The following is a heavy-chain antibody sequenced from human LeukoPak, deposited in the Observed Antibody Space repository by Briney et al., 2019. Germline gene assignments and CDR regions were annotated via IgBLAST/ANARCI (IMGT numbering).Heavy chain of an antibody. J-gene: IGHJ4*02. V-gene: IGHV4-59*01. CDR1: GGSISSYY. CDR2: IHYSGSS. Sequence: PSETLSLTCTVSGGSISSYYWSWIRQPPGKGLEWIGEIHYSGSSNYNPSLKSRVTISVDRSKNQFSLKLSSVTAADTAVYYCARGWLDSWGQGTLVTVSA. CDR3: ARGWLDS. D-gene: IGHD5-12*01.